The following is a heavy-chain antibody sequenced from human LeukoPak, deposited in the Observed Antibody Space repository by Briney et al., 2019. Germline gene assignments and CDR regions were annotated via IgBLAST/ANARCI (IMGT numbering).Heavy chain of an antibody. D-gene: IGHD2-15*01. J-gene: IGHJ5*02. Sequence: GASVKVSCKXSGGTFSSNTISWVRQAPGQGLEWMGRIIPILGIANYAQKFQGRVTITADKSTSTAYMELSSLRSEDTAVYYCARGYCSGGSCYSFDPWGQGTLVTVSS. CDR1: GGTFSSNT. CDR2: IIPILGIA. CDR3: ARGYCSGGSCYSFDP. V-gene: IGHV1-69*10.